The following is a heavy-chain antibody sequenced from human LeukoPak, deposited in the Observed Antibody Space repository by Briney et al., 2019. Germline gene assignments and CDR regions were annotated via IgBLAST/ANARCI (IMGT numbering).Heavy chain of an antibody. V-gene: IGHV3-48*02. Sequence: LGGSLRLSCITSGFTFSTYSMHWVRQAPGKGLEWLSYISSRSTAIYYADSVKGRFTISRDDAKNSLYLQMSSLRDEDTAVYYCARAEVRWYQLLFSCVDWGQGTLVTVSS. J-gene: IGHJ4*02. CDR3: ARAEVRWYQLLFSCVD. CDR2: ISSRSTAI. D-gene: IGHD2-2*01. CDR1: GFTFSTYS.